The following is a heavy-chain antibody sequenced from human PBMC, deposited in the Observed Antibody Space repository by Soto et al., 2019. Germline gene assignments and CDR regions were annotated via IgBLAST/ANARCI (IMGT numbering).Heavy chain of an antibody. D-gene: IGHD3-22*01. V-gene: IGHV1-3*01. CDR3: ATPQDYDGCLDS. Sequence: ASVKVSSKTRRYSFTRYNRHWVRQATGQRLEWMGWINVGNGNTRYSQKFQGRLTLTRDTPGNTAYLELNSLISEDTAVYYCATPQDYDGCLDSWGQGTLVTVSS. CDR1: RYSFTRYN. J-gene: IGHJ4*02. CDR2: INVGNGNT.